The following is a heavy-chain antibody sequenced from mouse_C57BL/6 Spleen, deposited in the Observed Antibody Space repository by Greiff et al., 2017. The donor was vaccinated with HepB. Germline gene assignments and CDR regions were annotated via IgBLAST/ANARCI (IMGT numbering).Heavy chain of an antibody. J-gene: IGHJ4*01. D-gene: IGHD2-3*01. Sequence: VQLKQSGPELVKPGASVKMSCKASGYTFTDYNMNWVKQSHGKGLEWIGYINPNNGGTNYNQKFKGKATLTVNKSSSTAYMELRSLTSEDSAVYYCAVYDGYSGVFYAMDYWGQGTSVTVSS. CDR3: AVYDGYSGVFYAMDY. CDR2: INPNNGGT. V-gene: IGHV1-22*01. CDR1: GYTFTDYN.